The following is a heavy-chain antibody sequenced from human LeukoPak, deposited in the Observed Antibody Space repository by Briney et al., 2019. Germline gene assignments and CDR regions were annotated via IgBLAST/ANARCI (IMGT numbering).Heavy chain of an antibody. Sequence: SETLSLTCIVSGGSISSSNYDWGWIRQPPGKGLEWIGRIYTSGSTNYNPSLKSRITMSVDTSKNQFSLKLSSVTAADTAVYYCARGEAATKYYFDYWGQGTLVTVSS. CDR1: GGSISSSNYD. CDR2: IYTSGST. D-gene: IGHD2-15*01. J-gene: IGHJ4*02. CDR3: ARGEAATKYYFDY. V-gene: IGHV4-61*05.